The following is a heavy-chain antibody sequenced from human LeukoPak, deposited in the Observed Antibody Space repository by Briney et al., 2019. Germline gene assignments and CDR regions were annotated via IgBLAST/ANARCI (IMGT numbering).Heavy chain of an antibody. D-gene: IGHD3-9*01. Sequence: GAPLSPPCEPSGFPLKNLPMSWVRRAPGKGRGWASAITGSGGTTFYADSVKGRFTISRDNSKNTLYLQMNSLRAEDTAVYYCAKWGDYDILTGYYDPDYWGQGTLVTVSS. CDR2: ITGSGGTT. V-gene: IGHV3-23*01. CDR1: GFPLKNLP. CDR3: AKWGDYDILTGYYDPDY. J-gene: IGHJ4*02.